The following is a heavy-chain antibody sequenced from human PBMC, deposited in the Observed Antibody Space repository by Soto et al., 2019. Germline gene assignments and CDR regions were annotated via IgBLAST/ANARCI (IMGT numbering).Heavy chain of an antibody. CDR2: INPSGGST. CDR1: GYTFTSYY. D-gene: IGHD5-12*01. Sequence: ASVKVSCKASGYTFTSYYMHWVRQAPGQGLEWMGIINPSGGSTSYAQKFQGRVTMTRDTSTSTVYMELSSLRSEDTAVYYCARDARWLQLDYYFDYWGQGTLVTVSS. V-gene: IGHV1-46*01. J-gene: IGHJ4*02. CDR3: ARDARWLQLDYYFDY.